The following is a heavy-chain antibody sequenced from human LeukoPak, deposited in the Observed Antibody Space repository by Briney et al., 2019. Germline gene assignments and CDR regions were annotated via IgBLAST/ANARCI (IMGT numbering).Heavy chain of an antibody. Sequence: SVKVSCKASGGTFSSYTISWVRQAPGQGLEWMGRIIPILGIANYAQKFQGRVTITADKSTSTAYMELSSLRSEGTAVYYCASWSESDTIFGVPRGNWFDPWGQGTLVTVSS. D-gene: IGHD3-3*01. V-gene: IGHV1-69*02. CDR1: GGTFSSYT. CDR2: IIPILGIA. CDR3: ASWSESDTIFGVPRGNWFDP. J-gene: IGHJ5*02.